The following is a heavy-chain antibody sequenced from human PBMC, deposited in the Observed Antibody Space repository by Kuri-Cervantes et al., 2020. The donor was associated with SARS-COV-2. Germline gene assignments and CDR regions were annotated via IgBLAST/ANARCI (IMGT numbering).Heavy chain of an antibody. CDR2: IDWDDDK. Sequence: SGPTLVHPTGPLTLTCTVSGFSLSNAKMRVSWLRQPPGKALEWLARIDWDDDKFYSTSLKTRLTISKDTSKNQVVLNMTNMDPVDTATYYCARARGGQGAFDIWGQGTMVTVSS. CDR1: GFSLSNAKMR. D-gene: IGHD3-16*01. V-gene: IGHV2-70*04. J-gene: IGHJ3*02. CDR3: ARARGGQGAFDI.